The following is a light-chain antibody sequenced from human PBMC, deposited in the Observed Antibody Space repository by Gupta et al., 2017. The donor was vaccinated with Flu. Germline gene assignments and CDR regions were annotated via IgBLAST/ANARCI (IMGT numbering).Light chain of an antibody. CDR3: CSYAGSSTPYV. CDR1: SSDVGSYNL. CDR2: EDS. V-gene: IGLV2-23*01. Sequence: QSALTQPSSVSGSPGQSLTISCSGTSSDVGSYNLVSWYQQHPGKAPKLMIYEDSKRPSGVSNRFSGSKSGNTASLTISGLQAEDEADYYCCSYAGSSTPYVFGTGTKVTVL. J-gene: IGLJ1*01.